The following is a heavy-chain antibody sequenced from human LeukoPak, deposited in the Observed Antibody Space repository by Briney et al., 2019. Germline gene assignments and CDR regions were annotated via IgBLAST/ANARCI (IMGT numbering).Heavy chain of an antibody. D-gene: IGHD2-2*01. Sequence: PGGSLRLSCAASGFTFSSYSMNWVRQAPGKGLEWVSYISSSSSTIYYADSVKGRFTISRDNAKNSLYLQMNSLRAEDTAVYYCARGALLWATNFDYWGQGTLVTVSS. CDR3: ARGALLWATNFDY. CDR1: GFTFSSYS. J-gene: IGHJ4*02. CDR2: ISSSSSTI. V-gene: IGHV3-48*01.